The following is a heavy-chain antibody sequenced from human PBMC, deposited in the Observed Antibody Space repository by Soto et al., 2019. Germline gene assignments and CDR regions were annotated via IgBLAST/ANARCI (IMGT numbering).Heavy chain of an antibody. V-gene: IGHV3-23*01. CDR3: AKDPSYGSGTDYYGMDV. CDR1: GFTFSSYA. J-gene: IGHJ6*02. Sequence: PGGSLRLSCAASGFTFSSYAMSWVRQAPGKGLEWVSAISGSSGSTYYADSVKGRFTISRDNSKNTLYLQMNSLRAEDTAVYYCAKDPSYGSGTDYYGMDVWGQGTTVTVSS. D-gene: IGHD3-10*01. CDR2: ISGSSGST.